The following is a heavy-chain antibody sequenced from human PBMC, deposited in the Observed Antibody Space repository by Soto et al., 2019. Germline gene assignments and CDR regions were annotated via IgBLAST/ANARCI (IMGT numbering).Heavy chain of an antibody. D-gene: IGHD1-26*01. CDR1: GFTFSSFA. J-gene: IGHJ3*02. V-gene: IGHV3-30*18. Sequence: GGSLRLSCAASGFTFSSFAMHWVRQAPGKGLEWVAVISYDGTNKYHTDSVKGRITISRDNSKNPLYLQMNTLRAEDTAVYYCAKDWGTGSYPPMDAFDIWGQGTLVTVSS. CDR3: AKDWGTGSYPPMDAFDI. CDR2: ISYDGTNK.